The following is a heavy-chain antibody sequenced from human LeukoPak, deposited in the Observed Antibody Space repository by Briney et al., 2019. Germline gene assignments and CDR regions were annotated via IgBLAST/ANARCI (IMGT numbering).Heavy chain of an antibody. CDR1: GFTFSSYS. V-gene: IGHV3-48*01. Sequence: PGGSLRLSCAASGFTFSSYSVNWVRQAPGKGLEWVSYISSSSSTIYYADSVKGRFTISRDNAKNSLYLQMNSLRAEDTAVYYCARDPPFSGSYRNWFDPWGQGTLVTVSS. D-gene: IGHD1-26*01. J-gene: IGHJ5*02. CDR2: ISSSSSTI. CDR3: ARDPPFSGSYRNWFDP.